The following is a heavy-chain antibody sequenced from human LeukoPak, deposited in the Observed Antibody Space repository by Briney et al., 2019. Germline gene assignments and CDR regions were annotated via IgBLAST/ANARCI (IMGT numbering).Heavy chain of an antibody. V-gene: IGHV3-23*01. Sequence: GGSLRLSCDASGFSFSDYAMHWVRQAPGKGLEWVSGISAGGHNTYYADSVKGRFTISRDNSKNTLYLQMSTLRAEDTAVYYCAKSAYDFWSSFDSWGQGTLVTVSS. J-gene: IGHJ4*02. CDR1: GFSFSDYA. CDR2: ISAGGHNT. CDR3: AKSAYDFWSSFDS. D-gene: IGHD3-3*01.